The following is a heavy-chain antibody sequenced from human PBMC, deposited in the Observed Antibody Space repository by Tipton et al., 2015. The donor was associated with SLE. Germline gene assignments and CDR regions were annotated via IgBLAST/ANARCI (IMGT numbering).Heavy chain of an antibody. Sequence: TLSLTCTVSGGSISPFYWSWIRRPPGKGLEWIGHIHFGGSTEYNPSLKSRVTISVDMSKNQLSLRLSSATAADTAAYYCVRHGQTVQATFDHWGQGTLVTVSS. CDR2: IHFGGST. CDR3: VRHGQTVQATFDH. V-gene: IGHV4-59*08. D-gene: IGHD1-26*01. J-gene: IGHJ4*02. CDR1: GGSISPFY.